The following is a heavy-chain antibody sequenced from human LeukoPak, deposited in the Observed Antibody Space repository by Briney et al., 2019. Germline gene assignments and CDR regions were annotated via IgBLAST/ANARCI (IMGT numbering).Heavy chain of an antibody. D-gene: IGHD6-13*01. CDR3: ARQEYSSSWPHWYFDL. CDR2: IYTSGST. Sequence: SETLSLTCTVSGGSISSYYWSWIRQPAGKGLEWIGRIYTSGSTNYNPSLKSRVTMSVDTSKNQFSLKLSSVTAADTAVYYCARQEYSSSWPHWYFDLWGRGTLVTVSS. V-gene: IGHV4-4*07. J-gene: IGHJ2*01. CDR1: GGSISSYY.